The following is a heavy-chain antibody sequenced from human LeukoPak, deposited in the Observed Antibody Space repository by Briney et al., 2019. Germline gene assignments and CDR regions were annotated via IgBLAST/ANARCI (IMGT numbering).Heavy chain of an antibody. CDR3: ATSRGSWPDYFDY. Sequence: GGSLRLSCAASGFTFSSYEMNWVRQAPGKGLEWVSYVTDSGTTIYYADSVKGRFTISRDNAKNSLYLQMNSLRAEDTAVYYCATSRGSWPDYFDYWGQGTLVTVSS. D-gene: IGHD6-13*01. CDR1: GFTFSSYE. J-gene: IGHJ4*02. CDR2: VTDSGTTI. V-gene: IGHV3-48*03.